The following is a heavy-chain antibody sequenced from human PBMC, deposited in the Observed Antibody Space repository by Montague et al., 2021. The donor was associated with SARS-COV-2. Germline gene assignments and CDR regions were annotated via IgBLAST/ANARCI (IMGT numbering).Heavy chain of an antibody. CDR3: AVMTRMTTSFDI. CDR2: IYFSGTT. D-gene: IGHD4-17*01. Sequence: SETLSLTCTVSGGSISSYYWSWIRQPPGEGLEWIGYIYFSGTTSYNPSLKSRVTISVDTSKNQFSLRLRSVAAVDTAVYYCAVMTRMTTSFDIWGQGTPVSVSS. V-gene: IGHV4-59*03. J-gene: IGHJ4*02. CDR1: GGSISSYY.